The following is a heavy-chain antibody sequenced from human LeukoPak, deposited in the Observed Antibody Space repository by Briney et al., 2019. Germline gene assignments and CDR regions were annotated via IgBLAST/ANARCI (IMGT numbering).Heavy chain of an antibody. CDR2: MNPNSGNT. J-gene: IGHJ4*02. V-gene: IGHV1-8*03. D-gene: IGHD3-3*01. Sequence: ASVMVSCKASGYTFTSYDINWVRQATGQGLEWMGWMNPNSGNTGYAQKFQGRVTITRNTSISTAYMELSSLRSEDTAVYYCARGSLLRFLEWLPRDTYYFDYWGQGTLVTVSS. CDR3: ARGSLLRFLEWLPRDTYYFDY. CDR1: GYTFTSYD.